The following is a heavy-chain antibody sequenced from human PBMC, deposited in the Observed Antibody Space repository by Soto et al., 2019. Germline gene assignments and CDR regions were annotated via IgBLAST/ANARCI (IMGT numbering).Heavy chain of an antibody. CDR2: ISAYNGNT. CDR1: GYTVTSYG. CDR3: ARELPNWNLGAGMDV. J-gene: IGHJ6*02. V-gene: IGHV1-18*01. Sequence: QVQLVQSGAEVKKPVASVKVSCKASGYTVTSYGISWVRQAPGQGLEWMGWISAYNGNTNYAQKLQGRVTMTTDTSTRTAYMELRSLRSDDTAVYYCARELPNWNLGAGMDVWGQGTTVTVSS. D-gene: IGHD1-1*01.